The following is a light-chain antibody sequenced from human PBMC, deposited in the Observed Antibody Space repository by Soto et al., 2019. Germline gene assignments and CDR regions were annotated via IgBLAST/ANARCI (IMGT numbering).Light chain of an antibody. CDR2: GTS. Sequence: EIVLTQSPATLSLSPGERATLSCRASQSVSSYLAWYQHKPGQAPRLLIYGTSSRATGIPDRFSGSGSATDFTLTISRLEPEDFALYYCQHYGRSPITFGQGTRLEIK. V-gene: IGKV3-20*01. J-gene: IGKJ5*01. CDR3: QHYGRSPIT. CDR1: QSVSSY.